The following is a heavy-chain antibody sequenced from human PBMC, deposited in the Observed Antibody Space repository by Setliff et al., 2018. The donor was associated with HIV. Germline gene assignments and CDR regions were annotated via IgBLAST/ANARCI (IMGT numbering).Heavy chain of an antibody. Sequence: GESLKISCKASGYTFTSYAIHWVRQAPGQRLEWMGWINAGNGNTRYSQKFQGRVTVARDTSASTAYVELSSLRSEDTAVYYCARDQNYGSGSYYTNNAFDIWGQGTMVTVSS. CDR1: GYTFTSYA. J-gene: IGHJ3*02. D-gene: IGHD3-10*01. CDR3: ARDQNYGSGSYYTNNAFDI. V-gene: IGHV1-3*01. CDR2: INAGNGNT.